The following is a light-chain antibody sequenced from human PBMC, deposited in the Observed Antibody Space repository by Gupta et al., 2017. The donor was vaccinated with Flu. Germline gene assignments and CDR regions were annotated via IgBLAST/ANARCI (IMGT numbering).Light chain of an antibody. CDR3: QQDHATPRT. V-gene: IGKV4-1*01. Sequence: DIVMTQSPDSLAVSLGERATINCKSSQSGLNSGNNKNYLAWYQQRPGQPPKVLFYWASTRESGVPDRFSGRGCRTDFTLTITSLQAEDVAVYYCQQDHATPRTFGQWTKVEIK. CDR2: WAS. CDR1: QSGLNSGNNKNY. J-gene: IGKJ1*01.